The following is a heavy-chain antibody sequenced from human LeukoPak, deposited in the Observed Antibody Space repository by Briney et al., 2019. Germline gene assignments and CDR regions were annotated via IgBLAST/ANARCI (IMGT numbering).Heavy chain of an antibody. CDR1: GYTFTGYY. V-gene: IGHV1-2*04. CDR2: INPKSGGT. D-gene: IGHD3-3*01. Sequence: GASVKVSCKASGYTFTGYYMHWIRQAPGQGLEWMGWINPKSGGTNYAQKFQGWVTMTRDTSISTAYMELSRLRSDDTAVYYCTRSTTSGYFKAYYYGLDVWGQGTTVSVSS. J-gene: IGHJ6*02. CDR3: TRSTTSGYFKAYYYGLDV.